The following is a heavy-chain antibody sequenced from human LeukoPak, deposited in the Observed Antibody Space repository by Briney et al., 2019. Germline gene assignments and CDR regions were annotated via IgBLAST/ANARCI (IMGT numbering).Heavy chain of an antibody. Sequence: GGSLRLAWAVSGFTVSNFWMSWVRQAPGRGLEWVANIHREGNEKYHVESVKGRFTISRDNTKNLLFLQMNGLRVEDTAVYYCARGDNFSGDHWGQGTLVTVSS. CDR3: ARGDNFSGDH. D-gene: IGHD1-1*01. J-gene: IGHJ4*02. CDR2: IHREGNEK. CDR1: GFTVSNFW. V-gene: IGHV3-7*04.